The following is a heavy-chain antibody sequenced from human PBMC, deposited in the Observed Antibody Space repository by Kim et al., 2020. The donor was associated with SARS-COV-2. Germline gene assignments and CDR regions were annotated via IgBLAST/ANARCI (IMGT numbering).Heavy chain of an antibody. Sequence: GGSLRLSCAASGFTFSSYSMNWVRQAPGKGLEWVSSISGSGSFIFYADSVKGRFTISRDNAKNSLYLQMNSLRAEDTAVYYCARDGGRYCSGGSCYSQHWGQGTLVTVSS. CDR3: ARDGGRYCSGGSCYSQH. CDR2: ISGSGSFI. V-gene: IGHV3-21*01. D-gene: IGHD2-15*01. J-gene: IGHJ1*01. CDR1: GFTFSSYS.